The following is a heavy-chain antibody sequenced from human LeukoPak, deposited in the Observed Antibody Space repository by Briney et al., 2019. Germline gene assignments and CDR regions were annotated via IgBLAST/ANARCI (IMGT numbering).Heavy chain of an antibody. CDR1: GFTFSSYA. J-gene: IGHJ4*02. V-gene: IGHV3-48*01. D-gene: IGHD4-17*01. CDR3: ARSVPTVTTSG. CDR2: ISSSSSTI. Sequence: GRSLRLSCAASGFTFSSYAMHWVRQAPGKGLEWVSYISSSSSTIYYADSVKGRFTISRDNAKNSLYLQMNSLRAEDTAVYYCARSVPTVTTSGWGQETLVTVSS.